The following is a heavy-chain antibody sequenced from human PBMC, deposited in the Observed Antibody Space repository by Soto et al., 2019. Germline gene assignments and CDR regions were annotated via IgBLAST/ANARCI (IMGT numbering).Heavy chain of an antibody. CDR3: ARGGRNSGPFDH. CDR1: GYTFTTYA. Sequence: QVQLVQSGAEEKKPGAPVKISCKASGYTFTTYAVHWVRQAPGQRLECMGWINAGNGYTKYAQKFQGRVTITRDTSASTFYMELSSPTSEDKAVYYFARGGRNSGPFDHLGQGTPVTVSS. D-gene: IGHD6-25*01. V-gene: IGHV1-3*05. CDR2: INAGNGYT. J-gene: IGHJ4*02.